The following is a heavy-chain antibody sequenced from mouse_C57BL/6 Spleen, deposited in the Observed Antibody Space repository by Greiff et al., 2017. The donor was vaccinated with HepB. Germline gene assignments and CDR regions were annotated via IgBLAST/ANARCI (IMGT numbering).Heavy chain of an antibody. CDR3: ATYYDYDWFAY. D-gene: IGHD2-4*01. CDR1: GFTFSDYG. J-gene: IGHJ3*01. V-gene: IGHV5-17*01. Sequence: DVKLVESGGGLVKPGGSLKLSCAASGFTFSDYGMHWVRQAPEKGLEWVAYISSGSSTIYYADTVKGRFPISRDNAKNTLFLQMTSLRSEDTAMYYCATYYDYDWFAYWGQGTLVTVSA. CDR2: ISSGSSTI.